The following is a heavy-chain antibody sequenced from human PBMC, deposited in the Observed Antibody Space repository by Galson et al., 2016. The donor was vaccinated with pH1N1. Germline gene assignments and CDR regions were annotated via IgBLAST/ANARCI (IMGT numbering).Heavy chain of an antibody. J-gene: IGHJ4*02. CDR3: TTKNYYDSTGYL. CDR2: INHDGSA. Sequence: ETLSLTCIVYSGSFSGYYWSWIRQPPGKGLEWIGEINHDGSANYNPSLKSRVTMLVDTSKNQFSLKLSSVTAADTAVYYCTTKNYYDSTGYLWGQGTLVTVSS. D-gene: IGHD3-22*01. V-gene: IGHV4-34*01. CDR1: SGSFSGYY.